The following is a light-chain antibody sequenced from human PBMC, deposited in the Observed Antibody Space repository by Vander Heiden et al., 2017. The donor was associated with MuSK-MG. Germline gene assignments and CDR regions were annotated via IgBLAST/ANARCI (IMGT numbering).Light chain of an antibody. CDR1: QGIGSA. Sequence: AIQLTQSPSSLSASVGDRVTITCRASQGIGSALAWYQQKPGKAPNLLIYDASSLESGVPSRFCGRGSGTDFTLTISSLQPEDFATYYCQQFKSYPITFGQGTRLELK. CDR2: DAS. V-gene: IGKV1-13*02. J-gene: IGKJ5*01. CDR3: QQFKSYPIT.